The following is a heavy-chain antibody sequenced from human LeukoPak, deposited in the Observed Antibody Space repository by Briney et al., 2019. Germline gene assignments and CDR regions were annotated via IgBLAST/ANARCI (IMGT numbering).Heavy chain of an antibody. CDR1: GFTFSSYA. Sequence: PGGSLRLSCAASGFTFSSYAMSWVRQAPGKGLEWVSAISGSGGSTYYADSVKGRFTISRDNSKNTLYLQMNSLRAEDTAVYYCAKLEGDIVVVVAARGYYFDYWGQGTLVTVSS. D-gene: IGHD2-15*01. CDR2: ISGSGGST. CDR3: AKLEGDIVVVVAARGYYFDY. J-gene: IGHJ4*02. V-gene: IGHV3-23*01.